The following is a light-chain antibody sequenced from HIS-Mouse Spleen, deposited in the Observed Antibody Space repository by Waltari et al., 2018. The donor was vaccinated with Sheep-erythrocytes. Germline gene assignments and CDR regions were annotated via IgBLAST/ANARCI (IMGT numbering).Light chain of an antibody. CDR3: QAWDSSTAV. V-gene: IGLV3-1*01. J-gene: IGLJ2*01. Sequence: SYELTQPPSVSVSPGQTASITCSGDKLGAKYACWYQQKPGQSPVLVIYQDSKRPSGIPERFAGSNSGNTATLTISGTQAMDEADYYCQAWDSSTAVFGGGTKQTVL. CDR1: KLGAKY. CDR2: QDS.